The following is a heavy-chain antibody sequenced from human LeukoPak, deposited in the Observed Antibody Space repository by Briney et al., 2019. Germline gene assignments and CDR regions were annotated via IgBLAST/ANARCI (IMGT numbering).Heavy chain of an antibody. CDR3: ARGVLRYFDWFPLFDY. CDR2: ISGSGGST. D-gene: IGHD3-9*01. J-gene: IGHJ4*02. Sequence: GSLRLSCAASGFTFSSYAMHWVRQAPGKGLEWVSAISGSGGSTYYADSVKGRFTISRDNSKNTLYLQMNSLRAEDTAVYYCARGVLRYFDWFPLFDYWGQGTLVTVSS. CDR1: GFTFSSYA. V-gene: IGHV3-23*01.